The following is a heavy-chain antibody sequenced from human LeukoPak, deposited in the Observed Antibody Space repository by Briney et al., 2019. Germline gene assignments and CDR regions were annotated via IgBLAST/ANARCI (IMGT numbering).Heavy chain of an antibody. CDR2: ISGSAAST. V-gene: IGHV3-23*01. D-gene: IGHD4-17*01. J-gene: IGHJ3*01. CDR1: GFTFSSYA. Sequence: GGSLRLSCAASGFTFSSYAMSWVRQAPGRGLEWVSAISGSAASTYYADSVKGRFTISRDNFKNTLYLHLNGLRAEDTARYYCTKTKFGDYSLHAFDVWGQGTMVTVSS. CDR3: TKTKFGDYSLHAFDV.